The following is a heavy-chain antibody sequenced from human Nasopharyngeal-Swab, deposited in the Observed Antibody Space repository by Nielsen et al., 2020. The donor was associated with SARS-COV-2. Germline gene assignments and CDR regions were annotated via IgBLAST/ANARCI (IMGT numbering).Heavy chain of an antibody. CDR2: IYYSGNT. CDR1: GGSFSGHQ. V-gene: IGHV4-59*08. CDR3: ARHGGNSVGDAFDI. D-gene: IGHD4-23*01. Sequence: SETLSLTCAVYGGSFSGHQWSWIRQPPGKGLDWLGYIYYSGNTNYNPSLKSRVTMSVDTSKNQFSLKLSSVTAADTAVYYCARHGGNSVGDAFDIWGQGTMVTVSS. J-gene: IGHJ3*02.